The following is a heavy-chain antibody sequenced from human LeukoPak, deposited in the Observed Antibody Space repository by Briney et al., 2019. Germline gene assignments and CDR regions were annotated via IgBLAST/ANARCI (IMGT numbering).Heavy chain of an antibody. CDR3: ARDAPWTAVYGMDV. J-gene: IGHJ6*02. D-gene: IGHD2-2*01. Sequence: ASVKVSCKASGYTFTSYGISWVRQAPGQGLEWMGWISAYNGNTNYAQKLQGRVTMTTDTSTSTAYMELRSLRSDDTTVYYCARDAPWTAVYGMDVWGQGTTVTVSS. CDR1: GYTFTSYG. CDR2: ISAYNGNT. V-gene: IGHV1-18*01.